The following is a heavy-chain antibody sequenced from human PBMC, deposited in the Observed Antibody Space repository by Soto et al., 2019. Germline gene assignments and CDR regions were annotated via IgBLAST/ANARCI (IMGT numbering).Heavy chain of an antibody. J-gene: IGHJ4*02. CDR2: IKQDGSEK. CDR3: ARDGWVLHLGESSLNDY. D-gene: IGHD3-16*02. CDR1: GFTFSSYW. Sequence: GGSLRLSCAASGFTFSSYWMSWVRQAPGKGLEWVANIKQDGSEKYYVDSVKGRFTISRDNAKNSLYLQMNSLRAEDTAVYYCARDGWVLHLGESSLNDYWGQGTLVTVSS. V-gene: IGHV3-7*01.